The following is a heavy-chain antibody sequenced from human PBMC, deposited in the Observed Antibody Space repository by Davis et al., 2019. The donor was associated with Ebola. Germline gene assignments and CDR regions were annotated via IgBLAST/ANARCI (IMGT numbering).Heavy chain of an antibody. CDR3: ARRQAAATRYYYYYGMDV. D-gene: IGHD2-15*01. V-gene: IGHV3-74*01. CDR2: INSDGSST. J-gene: IGHJ6*02. Sequence: HTWGSLRLSCAASGFTFSSYWMHWVRQAPGKGLVWVSRINSDGSSTSYADSVKGRFTISRDNAKNTLYLQMNSLRAEDTAVYYCARRQAAATRYYYYYGMDVWGQGTTVTVSS. CDR1: GFTFSSYW.